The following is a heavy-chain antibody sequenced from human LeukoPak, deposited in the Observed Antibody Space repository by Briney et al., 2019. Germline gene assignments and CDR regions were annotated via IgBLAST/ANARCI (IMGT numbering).Heavy chain of an antibody. CDR3: ARAPRGYSYAYWWFDP. CDR2: IYTSGST. D-gene: IGHD5-18*01. V-gene: IGHV4-4*07. CDR1: GGSISSYY. Sequence: SETLSLTCTVSGGSISSYYWSWIRQPAGKGLEWIGRIYTSGSTNYNPSLKSRVTMSVDASKNQFSLKLSSVTAADTAVYYCARAPRGYSYAYWWFDPWGQGSLVTVSS. J-gene: IGHJ5*02.